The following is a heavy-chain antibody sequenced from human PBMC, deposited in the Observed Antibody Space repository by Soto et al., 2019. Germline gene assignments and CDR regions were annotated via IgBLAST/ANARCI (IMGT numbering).Heavy chain of an antibody. CDR2: IYPGDSDT. CDR1: GYSITSYW. CDR3: ARLGIPSGTAV. Sequence: VASRKTIRKGSGYSITSYWTAWVLQMPGKRLEWMGIIYPGDSDTRYSPSFQGQVTISADKSISTAYLQWSSLKASDTAMSYCARLGIPSGTAVRGKGTTVTVSS. J-gene: IGHJ6*04. V-gene: IGHV5-51*01.